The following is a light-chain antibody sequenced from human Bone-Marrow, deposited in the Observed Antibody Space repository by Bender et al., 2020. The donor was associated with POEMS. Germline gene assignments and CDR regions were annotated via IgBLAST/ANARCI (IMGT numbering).Light chain of an antibody. V-gene: IGLV3-1*01. Sequence: SFELTQPPSVSVFPGQTASITCSGNSLGDKYASWYQQRPGQSPVVVIYQDSKRPSGVPDRFSGSKSGTSASLAITGLQAEDEGDYYCQSDDNSLGSWVFGGGTKLTVL. CDR2: QDS. CDR1: SLGDKY. J-gene: IGLJ3*02. CDR3: QSDDNSLGSWV.